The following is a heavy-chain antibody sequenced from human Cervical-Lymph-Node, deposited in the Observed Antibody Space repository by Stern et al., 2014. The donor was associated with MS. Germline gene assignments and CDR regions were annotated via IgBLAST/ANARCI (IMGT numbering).Heavy chain of an antibody. CDR2: IYYSGST. V-gene: IGHV4-31*03. J-gene: IGHJ5*02. CDR1: GGSISSGGTY. CDR3: ARGSGDWAHSWFDP. D-gene: IGHD2-21*02. Sequence: QVKLQESGPGLVKPSQTLSLTCTVSGGSISSGGTYWTWIRQNPGKGLEGIGHIYYSGSTYYNPSLKSRVMISIDASTSQFSLKVNSVTAADTAVYYCARGSGDWAHSWFDPWGQGTLVTVSS.